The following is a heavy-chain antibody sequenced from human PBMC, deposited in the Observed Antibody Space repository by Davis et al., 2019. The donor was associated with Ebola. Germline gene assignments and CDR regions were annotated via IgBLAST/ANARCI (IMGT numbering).Heavy chain of an antibody. CDR3: ARDSDDYSFDY. D-gene: IGHD4-11*01. CDR2: INGGGDTT. Sequence: GGSLRLSCAASGFTFSNYAMHWVRQAPGKGLEWVSAINGGGDTTYYVGSVKGRFTISRDNSKNTLYLQMNSLRAEDTAVYYCARDSDDYSFDYWGQGTLVTVSS. V-gene: IGHV3-23*01. CDR1: GFTFSNYA. J-gene: IGHJ4*02.